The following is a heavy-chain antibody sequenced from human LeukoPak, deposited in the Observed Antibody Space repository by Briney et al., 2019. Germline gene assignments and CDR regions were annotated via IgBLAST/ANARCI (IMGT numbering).Heavy chain of an antibody. CDR1: GFTFSSNW. Sequence: PGGSLRLSCAASGFTFSSNWMNWVRQAPGKGLVWVSRIASDGSSTTYADSVKGRFSISRDNAKNTLYLQMNSLRVEDTAVYCCARGRPHGNDYWGQGTLVTVSS. J-gene: IGHJ4*02. D-gene: IGHD4-23*01. V-gene: IGHV3-74*01. CDR3: ARGRPHGNDY. CDR2: IASDGSST.